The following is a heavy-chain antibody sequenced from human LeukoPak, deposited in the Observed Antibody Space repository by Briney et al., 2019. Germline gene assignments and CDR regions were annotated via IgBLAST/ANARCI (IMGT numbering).Heavy chain of an antibody. D-gene: IGHD2-2*01. CDR3: ARTHPECSSTSCFGWFDP. CDR2: IYYSGST. CDR1: GGSISSYY. V-gene: IGHV4-59*01. J-gene: IGHJ5*02. Sequence: SETLSLTCTVSGGSISSYYWSWIRQPPGKGLEWIGYIYYSGSTNYNPSLKSRVTISVDTSKNQFSLKLSSVTAADTAVYYCARTHPECSSTSCFGWFDPWGQGTLVTVSS.